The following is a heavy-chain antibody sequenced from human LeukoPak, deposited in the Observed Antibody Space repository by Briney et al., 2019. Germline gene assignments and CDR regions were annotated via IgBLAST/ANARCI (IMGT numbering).Heavy chain of an antibody. CDR3: ASRQRWLRPLDY. V-gene: IGHV4-34*01. J-gene: IGHJ4*02. D-gene: IGHD5-24*01. CDR1: GESFSAYS. Sequence: SETLSLTCTVYGESFSAYSWNWIRQPPGKGLEWIGEINHDGSTSYNPSLKSRVTISRDTSKKQFSLNVTSVTAADTAVYYCASRQRWLRPLDYWGQESLVTASS. CDR2: INHDGST.